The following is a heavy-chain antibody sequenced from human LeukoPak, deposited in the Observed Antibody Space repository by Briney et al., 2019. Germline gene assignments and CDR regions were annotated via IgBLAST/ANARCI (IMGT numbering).Heavy chain of an antibody. CDR1: GFTVSSNY. D-gene: IGHD1-26*01. CDR2: IFSGGST. J-gene: IGHJ6*03. Sequence: GGSLRLSCVASGFTVSSNYMNWVRQAPGKGLEWVSIIFSGGSTYYADSVKGRFTISRDNSENTLYLQMNSLRAEDTAVYYCARVVGGSWRPVPTMDVWGKGTTVTVSS. V-gene: IGHV3-66*01. CDR3: ARVVGGSWRPVPTMDV.